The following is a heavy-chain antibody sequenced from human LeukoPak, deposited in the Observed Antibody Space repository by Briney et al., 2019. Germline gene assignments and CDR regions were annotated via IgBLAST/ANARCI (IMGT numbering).Heavy chain of an antibody. Sequence: SETLSLTCTVSGGSISSGSYYWSWIRQPAGEGLEWIGRIYTSGSTNYNPSLKSRVTISVDTSKNQFSLKLSSVTAADTAVYYCARGGYSSGWYKGYYYYMDVWGKGTTVTVSS. D-gene: IGHD6-19*01. V-gene: IGHV4-61*02. J-gene: IGHJ6*03. CDR1: GGSISSGSYY. CDR2: IYTSGST. CDR3: ARGGYSSGWYKGYYYYMDV.